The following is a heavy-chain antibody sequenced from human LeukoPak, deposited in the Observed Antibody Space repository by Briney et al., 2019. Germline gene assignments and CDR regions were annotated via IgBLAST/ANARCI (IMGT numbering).Heavy chain of an antibody. V-gene: IGHV1-2*02. D-gene: IGHD2-2*01. Sequence: ASVKVSCKASGYTFTGYYMHWVRQAPGQGLEWMGWINLNSGGTNYAQKFQGRVTMTRDTSISTAYMELSRLRSDDTAVYYCARAAQRYCSSTSCYPKYWGQGTLVTVS. CDR1: GYTFTGYY. J-gene: IGHJ4*02. CDR3: ARAAQRYCSSTSCYPKY. CDR2: INLNSGGT.